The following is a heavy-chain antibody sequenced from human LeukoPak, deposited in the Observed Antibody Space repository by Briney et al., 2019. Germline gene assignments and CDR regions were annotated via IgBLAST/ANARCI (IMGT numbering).Heavy chain of an antibody. CDR1: GYNFTTYW. Sequence: GESLKISCKGSGYNFTTYWIGWVRQMPGKGLEWMGIIYPGDSDTRYSPSFQGQVTISVDKSISTAYLQWSSLKASDTAIYYCARRRSVVVAAAEYYFDYWGQGTLVTVSS. CDR3: ARRRSVVVAAAEYYFDY. CDR2: IYPGDSDT. D-gene: IGHD2-15*01. J-gene: IGHJ4*02. V-gene: IGHV5-51*01.